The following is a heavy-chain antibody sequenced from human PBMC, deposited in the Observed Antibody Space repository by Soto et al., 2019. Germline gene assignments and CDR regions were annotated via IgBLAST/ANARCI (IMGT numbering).Heavy chain of an antibody. V-gene: IGHV4-59*01. CDR2: IYYSGST. CDR3: ARASLDSGSYPFFFDY. CDR1: GGSISSYY. Sequence: PSETLSLTXTVSGGSISSYYWSWIRQPPGKGLEWIGYIYYSGSTNYNPSLKSRVTISVDTSKNQFSLKLSSVTAADTAVYYCARASLDSGSYPFFFDYWGQGTLVTVSS. J-gene: IGHJ4*02. D-gene: IGHD1-26*01.